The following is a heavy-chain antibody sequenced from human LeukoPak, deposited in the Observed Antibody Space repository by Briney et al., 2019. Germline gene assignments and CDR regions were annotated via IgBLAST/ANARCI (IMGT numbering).Heavy chain of an antibody. Sequence: PGGSLRLSCAASGFTFSSYAMNWVRQAPGKGLEWVSAISGSGGSTYYADSVKGRFTISRDNSKNTLYLQMNSLRAEDTAVYYCAKVLISRYYFDYWGQGTLVTVSS. CDR3: AKVLISRYYFDY. D-gene: IGHD2-8*02. V-gene: IGHV3-23*01. J-gene: IGHJ4*02. CDR1: GFTFSSYA. CDR2: ISGSGGST.